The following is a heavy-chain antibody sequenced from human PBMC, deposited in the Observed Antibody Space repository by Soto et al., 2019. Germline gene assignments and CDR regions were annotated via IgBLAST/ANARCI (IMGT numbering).Heavy chain of an antibody. V-gene: IGHV1-18*01. CDR2: ISAYNGNT. CDR3: ARDRYGSGSYYGEGY. J-gene: IGHJ4*02. Sequence: ASVKVSCKASGYTFTSYGISWVRQAPGQGLEWMGWISAYNGNTNYAQKLQGRVTMTTDTSTSTAYMELRSLRSDDTAVYYCARDRYGSGSYYGEGYWGQGTLVTVSS. D-gene: IGHD3-10*01. CDR1: GYTFTSYG.